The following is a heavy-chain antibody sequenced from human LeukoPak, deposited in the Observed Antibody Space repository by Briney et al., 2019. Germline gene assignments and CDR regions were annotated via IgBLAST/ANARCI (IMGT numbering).Heavy chain of an antibody. CDR1: GFTFSTYA. D-gene: IGHD3-3*01. CDR3: ARDGRIRFLEWLPDY. J-gene: IGHJ4*02. V-gene: IGHV3-64*04. Sequence: PGGSLRLSCAVSGFTFSTYAFHWVRQAPGKGLEYVSTISSKGDVTYYADSVKGRFTISRDNSKNTLYLQMNSLRAEDTAVYYCARDGRIRFLEWLPDYWGQGTLVTVSS. CDR2: ISSKGDVT.